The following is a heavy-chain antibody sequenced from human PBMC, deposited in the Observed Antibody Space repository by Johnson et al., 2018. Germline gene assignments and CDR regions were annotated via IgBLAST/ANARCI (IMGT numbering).Heavy chain of an antibody. CDR1: GFIFSNYA. Sequence: VQLQESGGGLVQPGGSLRLSCGASGFIFSNYAMVWVRPAPGKVLEWVSSVIGKGASTYSADSVKGRFTTSRDNSKNMVYLQMNSLRAEDTAVYYCAQELAQAGRGAFEMWGQGTMVTVSS. V-gene: IGHV3-23*01. D-gene: IGHD1-14*01. CDR2: VIGKGAST. CDR3: AQELAQAGRGAFEM. J-gene: IGHJ3*02.